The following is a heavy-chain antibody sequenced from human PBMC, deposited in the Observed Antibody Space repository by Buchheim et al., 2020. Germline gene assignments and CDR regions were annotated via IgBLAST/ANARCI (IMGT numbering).Heavy chain of an antibody. CDR1: GGSFSGHY. Sequence: QVQLQESGPGLVKPSETLSLTCIVSGGSFSGHYWSWIRQPPGKGLEWLGHIYYTGTTNYNPSLNSRVAISLDRSKNQFSLKVNSVTAVDTAVYYCARVKVENGMDVWGQGTT. CDR3: ARVKVENGMDV. J-gene: IGHJ6*02. CDR2: IYYTGTT. V-gene: IGHV4-59*11. D-gene: IGHD2-15*01.